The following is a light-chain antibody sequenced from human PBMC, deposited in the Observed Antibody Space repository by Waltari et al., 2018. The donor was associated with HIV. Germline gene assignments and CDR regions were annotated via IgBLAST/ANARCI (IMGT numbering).Light chain of an antibody. J-gene: IGLJ1*01. Sequence: QSALTQPASVSGSPGQSITISCTGTNSDVGGSNYVSWYQQHPGKAPALIIFDVTDRPSGVSDRFSGSKSGNTASLTISGLRAENEADYYCSSYTKSSSLYVFGLGTKVTVL. CDR3: SSYTKSSSLYV. CDR1: NSDVGGSNY. V-gene: IGLV2-14*03. CDR2: DVT.